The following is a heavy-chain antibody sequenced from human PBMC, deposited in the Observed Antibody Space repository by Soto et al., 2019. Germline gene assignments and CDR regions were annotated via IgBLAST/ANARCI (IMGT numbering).Heavy chain of an antibody. CDR1: GFTFSNYW. J-gene: IGHJ4*01. Sequence: PXXSLRLSYTASGFTFSNYWMHWVRQAPGKGLVWVSRINSDGSRTNYADSVKGRFTISRDNAKNTLYLKMNSLRAEDTAVYFCAGGWSFDYWGHGTLVTVSS. D-gene: IGHD6-19*01. CDR2: INSDGSRT. CDR3: AGGWSFDY. V-gene: IGHV3-74*01.